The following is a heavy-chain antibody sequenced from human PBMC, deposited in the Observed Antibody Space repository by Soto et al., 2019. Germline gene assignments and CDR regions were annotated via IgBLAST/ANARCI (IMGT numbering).Heavy chain of an antibody. Sequence: EMQLVESGGGLVQPGGSLRLSCAASGFTFSDYHMEWVRQAPGKGLEWIGRARNDPLARTTQHAASVRGRFITSRDDSENSLYLQMNSLKTEDTAVYYCVASLQYWGQGTLVTVSS. D-gene: IGHD2-2*01. J-gene: IGHJ4*02. CDR2: ARNDPLARTT. CDR1: GFTFSDYH. V-gene: IGHV3-72*01. CDR3: VASLQY.